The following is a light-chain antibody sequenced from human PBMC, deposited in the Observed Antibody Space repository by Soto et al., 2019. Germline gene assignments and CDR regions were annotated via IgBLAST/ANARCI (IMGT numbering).Light chain of an antibody. CDR2: DVT. J-gene: IGLJ1*01. Sequence: QSVLTQPPSVSGSPGQSVAISCSGSSSDVGSNNRVSWYQQSPGTAPKLMIYDVTNRPSGVPYRFSGSKSGNTASLTISGLQAEDEADYYCSSFTTSSTYVFGTGTKLTVL. CDR3: SSFTTSSTYV. CDR1: SSDVGSNNR. V-gene: IGLV2-18*02.